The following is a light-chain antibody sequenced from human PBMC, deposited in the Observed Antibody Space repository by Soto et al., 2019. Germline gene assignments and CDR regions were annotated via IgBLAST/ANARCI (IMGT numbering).Light chain of an antibody. Sequence: QSALTQPPSASGSPGQSVTISCTGNSSDGGGYNYVSWYQQYPGRAPKLMIYEVTKRPSGVPDRFSGSKSGNTASLTVSGLQAEDEADYYCSSYAASNNFYFVFGGGTKLTVL. V-gene: IGLV2-8*01. CDR2: EVT. J-gene: IGLJ3*02. CDR3: SSYAASNNFYFV. CDR1: SSDGGGYNY.